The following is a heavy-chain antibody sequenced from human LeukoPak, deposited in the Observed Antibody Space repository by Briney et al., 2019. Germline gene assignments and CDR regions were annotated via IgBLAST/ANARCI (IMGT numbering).Heavy chain of an antibody. J-gene: IGHJ4*02. CDR3: ARNPPLDYYDSSGYLGYFDY. CDR1: GGTFSSYA. Sequence: ASVKVSCKASGGTFSSYAISWVRQAPGQGLEWMGGIIPIFGTANYAQKFQGRVTITADESTSTAYMELSSLRSEDTAVYYCARNPPLDYYDSSGYLGYFDYWGQGTLVTVSS. D-gene: IGHD3-22*01. V-gene: IGHV1-69*13. CDR2: IIPIFGTA.